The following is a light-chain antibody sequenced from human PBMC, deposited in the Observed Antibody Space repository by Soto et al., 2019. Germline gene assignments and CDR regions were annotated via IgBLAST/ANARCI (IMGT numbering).Light chain of an antibody. CDR1: GSDVGGYNY. CDR2: EVS. Sequence: QSALTQPASVSGSPGQSITISCTGTGSDVGGYNYVSWYQQYPGKAPQLLIYEVSDRPSGVSKRFSGSKSGSTASLTISGLQAEDEDDYYCSSYTSTNIVVFGGGTKLTVL. CDR3: SSYTSTNIVV. V-gene: IGLV2-14*01. J-gene: IGLJ2*01.